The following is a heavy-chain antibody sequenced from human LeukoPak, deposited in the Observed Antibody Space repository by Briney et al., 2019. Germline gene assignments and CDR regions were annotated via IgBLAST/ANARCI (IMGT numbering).Heavy chain of an antibody. J-gene: IGHJ5*02. Sequence: ASVKVSCKASGYTFTGYYMHWVRQAPGQGLEWMGGIIPIFGTANYAQKFQGRVTITADESTSTAYMELSSLRSEDTAVYYCARSRGLAAAGTPLADPWGQGTLVTVSS. D-gene: IGHD6-13*01. V-gene: IGHV1-69*13. CDR1: GYTFTGYY. CDR2: IIPIFGTA. CDR3: ARSRGLAAAGTPLADP.